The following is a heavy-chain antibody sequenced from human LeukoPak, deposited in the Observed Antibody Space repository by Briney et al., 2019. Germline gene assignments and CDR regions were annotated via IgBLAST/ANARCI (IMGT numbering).Heavy chain of an antibody. CDR2: IYHSGST. CDR1: GGSISSSNW. J-gene: IGHJ3*02. Sequence: SETLSLTCAVSGGSISSSNWWGWVRQPPGKGLEWIGEIYHSGSTNYNPSLKSRVTISVDKSKNQFSLKLNSVTAADTAVYYCAKSNGYGLIDIWGQGTMVTVSS. CDR3: AKSNGYGLIDI. V-gene: IGHV4-4*02. D-gene: IGHD3-22*01.